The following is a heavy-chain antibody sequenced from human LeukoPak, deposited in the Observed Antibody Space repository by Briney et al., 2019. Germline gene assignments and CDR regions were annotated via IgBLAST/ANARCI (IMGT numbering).Heavy chain of an antibody. CDR3: ARRSPGYSYSIDS. D-gene: IGHD5-18*01. J-gene: IGHJ4*02. V-gene: IGHV4-59*08. CDR2: IYYSGTT. CDR1: GGSLSTYY. Sequence: PSETLSLTCTVSGGSLSTYYWSWIRQPPRKGREWIGYIYYSGTTNYNPSLKSRVTISVDTSKNQFSLNLSSVTASDTAVYYCARRSPGYSYSIDSWGQGTLVTVSS.